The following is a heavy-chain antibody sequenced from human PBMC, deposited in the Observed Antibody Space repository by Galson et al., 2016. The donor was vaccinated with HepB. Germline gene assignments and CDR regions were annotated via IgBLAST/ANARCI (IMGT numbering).Heavy chain of an antibody. V-gene: IGHV3-53*01. J-gene: IGHJ4*02. CDR3: AGGSGSPSDY. CDR1: GFTVSSNF. Sequence: SLRLSCAASGFTVSSNFMSWVRQAPGKGLEWVSVIYSGGSTYYADSVKGRFTLSRDNSKNTLYFQMNSLRGDDTAVYYCAGGSGSPSDYWGRGTLVTVSS. D-gene: IGHD3-10*01. CDR2: IYSGGST.